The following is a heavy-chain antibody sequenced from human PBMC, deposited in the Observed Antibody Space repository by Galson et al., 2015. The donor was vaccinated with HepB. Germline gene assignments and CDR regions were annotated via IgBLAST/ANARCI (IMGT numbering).Heavy chain of an antibody. D-gene: IGHD5/OR15-5a*01. V-gene: IGHV3-7*05. Sequence: SLRLSCADSGFTFSNYWLSWVRQAPGKGLEWVANIKQDGSEKYYVDSVKGRFTISRDNAKNSLYLQMDSLRAEDTAVYFCARGVLVFDYWGQGTLVTVSS. J-gene: IGHJ4*02. CDR2: IKQDGSEK. CDR3: ARGVLVFDY. CDR1: GFTFSNYW.